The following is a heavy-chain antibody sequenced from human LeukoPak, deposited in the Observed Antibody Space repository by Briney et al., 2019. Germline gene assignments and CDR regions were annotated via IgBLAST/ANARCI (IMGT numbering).Heavy chain of an antibody. D-gene: IGHD4-17*01. CDR2: ISHNGGAE. Sequence: GTSLRLSCAVSGFTIGNHGMHWVRQAAGKGLEWVAMISHNGGAEYYRDSVKGRFIISRDNSNNMLYLQMNSLRVEDTAVYNCARLRDTVTSASDYWGQGTLVTVSS. CDR1: GFTIGNHG. CDR3: ARLRDTVTSASDY. V-gene: IGHV3-30*03. J-gene: IGHJ4*02.